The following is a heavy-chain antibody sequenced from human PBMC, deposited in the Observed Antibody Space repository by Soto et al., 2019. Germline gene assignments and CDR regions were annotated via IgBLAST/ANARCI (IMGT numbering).Heavy chain of an antibody. V-gene: IGHV1-24*01. CDR3: ATLRSWSGYTN. Sequence: QVQLVQSGAEVKKPGASVKVSCKLSGLTLIELSIHWVRQAPGKGLEWMGGFDDEDGETSYAQKLQGRVTMTEDTNTQTAYMELSSLRTEDTALYFCATLRSWSGYTNWGQGTLVNVSS. D-gene: IGHD3-3*01. CDR2: FDDEDGET. CDR1: GLTLIELS. J-gene: IGHJ4*02.